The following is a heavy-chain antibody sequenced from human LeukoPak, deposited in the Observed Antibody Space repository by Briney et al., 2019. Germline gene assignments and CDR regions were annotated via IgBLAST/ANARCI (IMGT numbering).Heavy chain of an antibody. D-gene: IGHD3-10*01. Sequence: PSETLSLTCTVSGGSISSSSYYWGWIRQPPGKGLEWIGSIYYSGSTYYNPSLKSRVTLSVDTSKNQFSLKLSSVTAADTAVYYCARVQGVITNNWFDPWGQGTLVTVSS. CDR2: IYYSGST. J-gene: IGHJ5*02. CDR3: ARVQGVITNNWFDP. CDR1: GGSISSSSYY. V-gene: IGHV4-39*07.